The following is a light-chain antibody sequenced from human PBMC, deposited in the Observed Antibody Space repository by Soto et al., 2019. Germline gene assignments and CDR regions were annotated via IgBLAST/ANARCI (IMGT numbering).Light chain of an antibody. CDR2: EAS. CDR1: QSISGS. CDR3: QQYKGFWT. V-gene: IGKV1-5*03. J-gene: IGKJ1*01. Sequence: DIQMTQSPSTLSASVGDRVTITCRASQSISGSLAWYQQKPGKAPKLPIYEASNLKSGVPSRFSGRGSATEYTLTISILQPDDSAIDYCQQYKGFWTVGQGARVEIK.